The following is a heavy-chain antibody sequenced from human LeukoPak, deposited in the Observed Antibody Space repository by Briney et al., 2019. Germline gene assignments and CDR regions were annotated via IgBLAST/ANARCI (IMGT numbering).Heavy chain of an antibody. Sequence: SETLSLTCTVSGGSISSSSYYWGWIRQPPGKGLEWIGRIHTSGSTNYNPSLKSRVTMSVDTSKNQFSLKLSSVTAADTAVYYCARGGIAAWFDPWGQGTLVTVSS. D-gene: IGHD6-13*01. J-gene: IGHJ5*02. CDR3: ARGGIAAWFDP. CDR1: GGSISSSSYY. CDR2: IHTSGST. V-gene: IGHV4-39*07.